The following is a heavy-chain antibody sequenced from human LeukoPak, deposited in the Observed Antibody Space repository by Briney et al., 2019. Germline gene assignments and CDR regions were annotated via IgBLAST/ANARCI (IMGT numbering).Heavy chain of an antibody. Sequence: ASVKVSCKASGYTFTGYYMHWVRQAPGQGLEWMGWINPNSGGTNYAQKFQGRVTMTRDTSISTAYMELSRLRSDDTAVYYCARDRGIVGADYASDIWGQGTMVTVSS. D-gene: IGHD1-26*01. J-gene: IGHJ3*02. CDR2: INPNSGGT. CDR1: GYTFTGYY. V-gene: IGHV1-2*02. CDR3: ARDRGIVGADYASDI.